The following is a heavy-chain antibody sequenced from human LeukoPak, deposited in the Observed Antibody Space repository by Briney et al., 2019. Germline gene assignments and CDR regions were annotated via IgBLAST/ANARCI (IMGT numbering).Heavy chain of an antibody. CDR1: GYTFTSYG. Sequence: GASVKVSCKASGYTFTSYGISWVRQAPGQGLEWMGWISAYNGNTNYAQKLQGRVTMTTDTSTSTAYMELRSLRSDDTAVYYCALGRYDILTGYYPSGYWGQGTLVTVSS. CDR3: ALGRYDILTGYYPSGY. CDR2: ISAYNGNT. D-gene: IGHD3-9*01. V-gene: IGHV1-18*01. J-gene: IGHJ4*02.